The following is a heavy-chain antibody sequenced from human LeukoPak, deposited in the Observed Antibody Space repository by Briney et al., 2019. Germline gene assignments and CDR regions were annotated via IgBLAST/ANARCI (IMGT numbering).Heavy chain of an antibody. J-gene: IGHJ3*02. CDR2: IRYDGSNK. V-gene: IGHV3-30*02. CDR3: AKARYVTGTSAFDI. D-gene: IGHD1-7*01. CDR1: GFTFSSCG. Sequence: GGSLRLSCAASGFTFSSCGMYWVRQPPGKGLEWAAFIRYDGSNKYYADSVKGRFTISRDNSKNTLYLQMNSLRAEDTAVYYCAKARYVTGTSAFDIWGQGTMVTVSS.